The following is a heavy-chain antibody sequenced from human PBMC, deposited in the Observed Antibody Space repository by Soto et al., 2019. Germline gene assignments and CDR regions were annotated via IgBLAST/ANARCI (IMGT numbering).Heavy chain of an antibody. J-gene: IGHJ4*02. CDR3: ARDRGSAYYFDF. CDR1: GFMFNAYS. Sequence: PGGSLRLSCAASGFMFNAYSRNWVRQAPGKGLEWVSYISSSSSTIYYADSVKGRFTISRDNAKNSLFLQMNSLRDEDTAVYYCARDRGSAYYFDFWGQGTLVTVSS. CDR2: ISSSSSTI. V-gene: IGHV3-48*02.